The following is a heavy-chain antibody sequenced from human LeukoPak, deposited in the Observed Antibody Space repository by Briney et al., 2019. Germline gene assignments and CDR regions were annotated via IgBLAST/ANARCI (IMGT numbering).Heavy chain of an antibody. Sequence: PSETLSLTCTVSGGSISSSSYYWGWIRQPPGKGLEWIGSIYYSGSTYYNPSLKSRVTISVDTSKNQFSLKLSSVTAADTAVYYCASTWIQLWFFDYWGQGTLDTVSS. V-gene: IGHV4-39*01. CDR1: GGSISSSSYY. J-gene: IGHJ4*02. D-gene: IGHD5-18*01. CDR2: IYYSGST. CDR3: ASTWIQLWFFDY.